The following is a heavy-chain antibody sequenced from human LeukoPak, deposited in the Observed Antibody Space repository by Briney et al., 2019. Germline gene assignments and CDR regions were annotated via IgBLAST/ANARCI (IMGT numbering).Heavy chain of an antibody. Sequence: GGSLRLSCAASGFTFSTYAIHWVRQAPGKGLEWVAFIRPDGNNKNYADSVKGRFTISRDNSKNTLYLQMNSLRAEDTAVHYCANIRGVITEVDYWGQGTLVTVSS. CDR2: IRPDGNNK. CDR3: ANIRGVITEVDY. D-gene: IGHD3-10*01. CDR1: GFTFSTYA. J-gene: IGHJ4*02. V-gene: IGHV3-30*02.